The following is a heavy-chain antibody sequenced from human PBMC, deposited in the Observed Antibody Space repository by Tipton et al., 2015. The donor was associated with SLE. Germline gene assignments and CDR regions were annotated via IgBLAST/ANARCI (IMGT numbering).Heavy chain of an antibody. D-gene: IGHD1-1*01. Sequence: RLSCTASGFTFSSYWMHWVRQAPGKGLVWVSRINTDGSGTSYADSVRGRFTISRDNAKSTLYLQMNSLRVDDTAVYYCAREQNWDERIWGQGTMVTVSA. CDR2: INTDGSGT. CDR1: GFTFSSYW. J-gene: IGHJ3*02. V-gene: IGHV3-74*01. CDR3: AREQNWDERI.